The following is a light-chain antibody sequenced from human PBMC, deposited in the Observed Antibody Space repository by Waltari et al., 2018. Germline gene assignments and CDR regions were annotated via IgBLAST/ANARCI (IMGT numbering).Light chain of an antibody. V-gene: IGLV4-69*01. CDR1: SGHSSNV. J-gene: IGLJ3*02. CDR2: VNSDGSH. CDR3: QAGGHGTWV. Sequence: QLVLTQSPSASASLGASVKLTCTLSSGHSSNVIAWHQMQPGKGPRYLMKVNSDGSHSKGAETPDRFSGPSPGAERYPPLPHPPPGDEADYYRQAGGHGTWVFGGGTKVTVL.